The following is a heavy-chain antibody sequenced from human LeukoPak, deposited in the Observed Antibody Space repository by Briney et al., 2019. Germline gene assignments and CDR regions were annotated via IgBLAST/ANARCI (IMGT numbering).Heavy chain of an antibody. CDR2: INPNSGGT. Sequence: ASVKVSCKASGYTFTAYYIHWVRQAPGQGLEWMGWINPNSGGTNYAQKFQGRVTITRDTSIDTAYMQLSRLRSDDTAVYYCAKDRYGDYEAPFHYYMDAWGRGTTVTVSS. D-gene: IGHD5-12*01. V-gene: IGHV1-2*02. CDR3: AKDRYGDYEAPFHYYMDA. CDR1: GYTFTAYY. J-gene: IGHJ6*03.